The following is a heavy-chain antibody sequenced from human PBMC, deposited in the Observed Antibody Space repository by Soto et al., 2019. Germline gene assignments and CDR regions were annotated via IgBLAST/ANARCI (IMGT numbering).Heavy chain of an antibody. D-gene: IGHD3-16*01. J-gene: IGHJ4*02. V-gene: IGHV2-5*02. CDR3: AHKGGGDRILDY. CDR2: IYWDDDK. Sequence: QITLKESGPTLVKPTQTLTLTCTFSGFSLSTRGVGVGWIRQPPGKALEWLAIIYWDDDKRYSPSLKSRLTITKDTPKNQVVLKRTNMDPVDTATYYWAHKGGGDRILDYWGQGTLVTVSS. CDR1: GFSLSTRGVG.